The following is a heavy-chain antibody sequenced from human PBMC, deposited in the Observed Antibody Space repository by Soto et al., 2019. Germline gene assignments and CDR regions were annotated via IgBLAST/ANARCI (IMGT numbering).Heavy chain of an antibody. CDR3: ARDRGYYDSSGYYYNWFDP. CDR2: IYYSGST. D-gene: IGHD3-22*01. V-gene: IGHV4-30-4*01. J-gene: IGHJ5*02. CDR1: GGSISSGDYY. Sequence: ASETLSLTCTVSGGSISSGDYYWSWIRQPPGKGLEWIGYIYYSGSTYYNPSLKSRVTISVDTSKNQFSLKLSSVTAADTAVYYCARDRGYYDSSGYYYNWFDPWGQGTLVTVSS.